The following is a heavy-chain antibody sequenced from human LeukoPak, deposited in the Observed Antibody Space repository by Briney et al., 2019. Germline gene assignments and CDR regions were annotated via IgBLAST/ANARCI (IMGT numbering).Heavy chain of an antibody. V-gene: IGHV3-30*18. Sequence: GRSLRLSCAASGFTFSSYGMHWVRQAPGKGLEWVAVISYDGSNKYYADSVKGRFTISRDNSKNTLYLQMNSLRAEDTAVYYCAKAWDFGYGSGSSGWIAFDIWGQGTMVTVSS. J-gene: IGHJ3*02. CDR3: AKAWDFGYGSGSSGWIAFDI. CDR2: ISYDGSNK. D-gene: IGHD3-10*01. CDR1: GFTFSSYG.